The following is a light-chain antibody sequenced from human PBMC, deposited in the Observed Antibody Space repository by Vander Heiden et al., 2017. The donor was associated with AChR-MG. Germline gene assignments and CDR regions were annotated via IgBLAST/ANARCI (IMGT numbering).Light chain of an antibody. J-gene: IGLJ1*01. CDR3: QSYDNSLNAYV. Sequence: QSVLTQPSSVSGAPGQRITIPCTGTNSNIGAGYAVHWYQQLPGTAPKLLIYANVNRPSGVPDRFSASKSAASASMAITGLQAEDEADYYCQSYDNSLNAYVFGTGTKVTVL. V-gene: IGLV1-40*01. CDR2: ANV. CDR1: NSNIGAGYA.